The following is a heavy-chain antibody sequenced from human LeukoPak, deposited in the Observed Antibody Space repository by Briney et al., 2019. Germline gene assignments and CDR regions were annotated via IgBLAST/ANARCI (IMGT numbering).Heavy chain of an antibody. V-gene: IGHV3-21*01. CDR3: ARSLEYSSTDFDY. CDR1: GFTFSSYS. J-gene: IGHJ4*02. Sequence: PGGSLRLSCAASGFTFSSYSMNWVRQAPGKGLEWVSSISSSSSSYIYCADSVKGRFTISRDNAKNSLYLQMNSLRAEDTAVYYCARSLEYSSTDFDYWGQGTLVTVSS. D-gene: IGHD6-6*01. CDR2: ISSSSSSYI.